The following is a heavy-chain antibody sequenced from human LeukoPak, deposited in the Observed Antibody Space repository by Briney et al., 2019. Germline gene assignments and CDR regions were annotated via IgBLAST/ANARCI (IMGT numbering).Heavy chain of an antibody. CDR1: GFMFDGYD. CDR3: ARAFKYSMSGYYFDY. J-gene: IGHJ4*02. Sequence: PGGSLRLSCAVSGFMFDGYDMSWVRQAPGKGLEWVAGINWNAGSTAYADSVKGRFTISRDNAKNSLYLQMNSLRAEDTALYYCARAFKYSMSGYYFDYWGQGTLVTVSS. D-gene: IGHD2-21*01. CDR2: INWNAGST. V-gene: IGHV3-20*04.